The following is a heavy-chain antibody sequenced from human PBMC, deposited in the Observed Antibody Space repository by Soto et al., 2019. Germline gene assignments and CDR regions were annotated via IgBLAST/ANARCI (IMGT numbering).Heavy chain of an antibody. D-gene: IGHD3-22*01. Sequence: PGGSLRLSCAASGFTLSTYEMMWVRQAPGKGLEWVSYISKGGTTTYYADSVRGRFTISRDNAKDSLDLQMNSLRAEDTAVYYCVTSLSGYYYNYWGQGTLVTVSS. CDR3: VTSLSGYYYNY. CDR2: ISKGGTTT. V-gene: IGHV3-48*03. J-gene: IGHJ4*02. CDR1: GFTLSTYE.